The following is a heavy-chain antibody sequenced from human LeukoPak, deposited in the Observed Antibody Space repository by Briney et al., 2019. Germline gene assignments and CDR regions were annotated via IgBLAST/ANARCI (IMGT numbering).Heavy chain of an antibody. CDR2: IYISGST. CDR1: GGSISSYY. Sequence: SETLSLTCTVSGGSISSYYWSWIRQPAGKGLEWIGRIYISGSTNYNPSLKSRVTMSVDTSKNQFSLKLSSVTAADTAVYYCARIRYCSSTSCYAGVHWFDPWGQGTLVTVSS. J-gene: IGHJ5*02. D-gene: IGHD2-2*01. CDR3: ARIRYCSSTSCYAGVHWFDP. V-gene: IGHV4-4*07.